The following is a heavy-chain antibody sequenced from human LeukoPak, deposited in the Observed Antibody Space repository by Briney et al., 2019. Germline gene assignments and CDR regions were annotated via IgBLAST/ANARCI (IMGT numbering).Heavy chain of an antibody. CDR3: ARGAPRWYQWLVPESYYYYYYMDV. J-gene: IGHJ6*03. CDR1: GGSISSSSYY. Sequence: PSETLSLTCTVSGGSISSSSYYWGWIRQPPGKGLEWIGSIYYSGSTYYNPSLKSRVTISVDTSKNQFSLKLSSVTAADTAVYYCARGAPRWYQWLVPESYYYYYYMDVWGKGTTVTVSS. CDR2: IYYSGST. D-gene: IGHD6-19*01. V-gene: IGHV4-39*07.